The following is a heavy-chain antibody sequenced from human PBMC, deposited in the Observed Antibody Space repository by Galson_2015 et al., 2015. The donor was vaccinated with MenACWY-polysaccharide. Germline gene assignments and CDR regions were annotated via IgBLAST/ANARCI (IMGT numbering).Heavy chain of an antibody. CDR2: IKQDGSEK. V-gene: IGHV3-7*01. CDR1: GFTFSNFW. J-gene: IGHJ4*02. D-gene: IGHD3-10*01. CDR3: ARERVGRGVFFDQ. Sequence: SLRLSCAASGFTFSNFWMSWVRQAPGKELEWVASIKQDGSEKYLVDSVKGRFTISRDNAENSLFLQMNSLRAEDTAVYYCARERVGRGVFFDQWGQGTLVTVSS.